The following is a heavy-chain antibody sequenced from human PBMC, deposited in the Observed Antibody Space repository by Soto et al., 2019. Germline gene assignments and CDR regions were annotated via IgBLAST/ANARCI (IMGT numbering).Heavy chain of an antibody. Sequence: GGSLRLSCAASGFTFDDYAMHWVRQAPGKGLEWVSGISWNSGSIGYADSVKGRFTISRDNAKNSLYLQMNSLRDEDTAVYYCAVTYYFDYWGQGTLVTVSS. J-gene: IGHJ4*02. V-gene: IGHV3-9*01. D-gene: IGHD2-21*02. CDR1: GFTFDDYA. CDR2: ISWNSGSI. CDR3: AVTYYFDY.